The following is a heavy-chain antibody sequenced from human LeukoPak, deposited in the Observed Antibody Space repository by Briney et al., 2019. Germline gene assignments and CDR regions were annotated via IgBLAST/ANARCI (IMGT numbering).Heavy chain of an antibody. Sequence: GGSLRLSCAASGFTFSSYAMSWVRQAPGKGLEWVSAISGSGGSTYYADSVKGRFTIYRDNSKNTLYLQMNSLRAEDTAVYYCAKDIVVVPAAMVGYYYYYGMDVWGKGTTVTVSS. V-gene: IGHV3-23*01. CDR2: ISGSGGST. J-gene: IGHJ6*04. CDR1: GFTFSSYA. D-gene: IGHD2-2*01. CDR3: AKDIVVVPAAMVGYYYYYGMDV.